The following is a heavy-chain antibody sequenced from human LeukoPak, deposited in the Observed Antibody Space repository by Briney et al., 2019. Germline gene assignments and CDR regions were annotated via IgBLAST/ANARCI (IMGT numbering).Heavy chain of an antibody. Sequence: SGGSLRLSCAASGFTFSGYSMTWVRQAPGKGLEWVSVIYSSGGTYYADSVRGRFTISRDNSRNTVYLQMDSLRVEDTAIYYCARDMSGPPLFYYWGQGTLVTVSS. J-gene: IGHJ4*02. CDR2: IYSSGGT. D-gene: IGHD2-8*02. V-gene: IGHV3-53*01. CDR3: ARDMSGPPLFYY. CDR1: GFTFSGYS.